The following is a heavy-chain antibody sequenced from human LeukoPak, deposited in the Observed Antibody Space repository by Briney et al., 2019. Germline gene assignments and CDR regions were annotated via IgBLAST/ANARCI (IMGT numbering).Heavy chain of an antibody. Sequence: SVKVSCKASGGTFSSYAISWVRQAPGQGLEWMGGIIPIFGTANYAQKFQGRVTITADESTSTAYMELSSLRSEDTAVYYCASRLTGYCSSTSCFPYYFDYWGQGTLVTVSS. V-gene: IGHV1-69*13. CDR2: IIPIFGTA. CDR3: ASRLTGYCSSTSCFPYYFDY. CDR1: GGTFSSYA. J-gene: IGHJ4*02. D-gene: IGHD2-2*01.